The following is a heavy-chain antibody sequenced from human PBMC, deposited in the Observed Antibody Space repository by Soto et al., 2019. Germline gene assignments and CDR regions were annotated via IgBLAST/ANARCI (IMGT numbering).Heavy chain of an antibody. CDR1: GGTFSSYA. J-gene: IGHJ6*02. V-gene: IGHV1-69*12. CDR2: IIPIFGTA. CDR3: ASDFIEVMPWSLDYYYGMDV. Sequence: QVQLVQSGAEVKKPGSSVKVSCKASGGTFSSYAISWVRQAPGQGLEWMGGIIPIFGTANYAQKFQGRVTITADESTSTAYMELSSLRSEDTAVYYCASDFIEVMPWSLDYYYGMDVWGQGTTVTVSS. D-gene: IGHD2-8*01.